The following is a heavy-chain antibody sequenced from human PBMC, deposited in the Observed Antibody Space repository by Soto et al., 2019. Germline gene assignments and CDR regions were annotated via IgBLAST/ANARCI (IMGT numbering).Heavy chain of an antibody. V-gene: IGHV3-9*01. CDR3: AKSTGGTANGMDV. CDR1: GFTFADYA. J-gene: IGHJ6*02. Sequence: EVQLVESGGGLVQPGRSLRLSCAASGFTFADYAMHWVRQVPGKGLEWVSGISWSGGSIGYGGSVKGRFSISRDNAKKSLYLQMNSLRPEDTALYYCAKSTGGTANGMDVWGQGTTVTVSS. CDR2: ISWSGGSI. D-gene: IGHD2-8*02.